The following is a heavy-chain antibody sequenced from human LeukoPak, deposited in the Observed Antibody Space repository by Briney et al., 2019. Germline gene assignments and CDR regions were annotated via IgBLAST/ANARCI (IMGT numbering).Heavy chain of an antibody. J-gene: IGHJ4*02. Sequence: GGSLRLSCAASGFIFSSYAMSWVRQAPGKGLEWVSLSIDDGHTTSYADSVKGRFTISRDNSKNTLFLQMNSLRAEDTAVYYCAKYGGHPLPHYYLDYWGQGTQVTVSS. CDR2: SIDDGHTT. CDR3: AKYGGHPLPHYYLDY. V-gene: IGHV3-23*01. CDR1: GFIFSSYA. D-gene: IGHD3-16*01.